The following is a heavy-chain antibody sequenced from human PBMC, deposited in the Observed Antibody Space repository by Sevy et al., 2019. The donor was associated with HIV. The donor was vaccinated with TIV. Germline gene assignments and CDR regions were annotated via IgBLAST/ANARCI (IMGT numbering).Heavy chain of an antibody. Sequence: ASVKVSCKPSGGTFSSYGISWVRQAPGQGLEWMGGIIPILGTVNYAQKFQGRVTITADESTKTAYMELSSLRSEDTAVYYCARGGGNGWYYFDYWGQETLVTVSS. J-gene: IGHJ4*02. CDR2: IIPILGTV. V-gene: IGHV1-69*13. CDR3: ARGGGNGWYYFDY. D-gene: IGHD6-19*01. CDR1: GGTFSSYG.